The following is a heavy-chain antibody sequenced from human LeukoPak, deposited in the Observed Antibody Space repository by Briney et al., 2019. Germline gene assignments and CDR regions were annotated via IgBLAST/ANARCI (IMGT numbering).Heavy chain of an antibody. Sequence: SETLSLTCTVSGGSISSGSYYWSWIRQPAGKGLEWIGRIYTSGSTNYNPSLKSRVTMSVDTSKNQFSLKLSSVTAADTAVYYCARDSHCYMDVWGKGTTVTVSS. CDR3: ARDSHCYMDV. V-gene: IGHV4-61*02. CDR2: IYTSGST. J-gene: IGHJ6*03. CDR1: GGSISSGSYY.